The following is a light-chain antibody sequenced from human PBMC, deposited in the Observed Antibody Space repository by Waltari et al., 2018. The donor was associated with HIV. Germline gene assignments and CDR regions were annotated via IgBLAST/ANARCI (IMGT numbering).Light chain of an antibody. V-gene: IGKV3-11*01. CDR1: QSVSSY. CDR3: QQRSNWPPAFLT. J-gene: IGKJ4*01. Sequence: EIVLTQSPATLSLSPGERATLSCRASQSVSSYLAWYQQKPGQAPRLLIYDASNRATGIPARFSGSGSGTDFTLTISSLEPEDFAVYYCQQRSNWPPAFLTSGGGTKVEIK. CDR2: DAS.